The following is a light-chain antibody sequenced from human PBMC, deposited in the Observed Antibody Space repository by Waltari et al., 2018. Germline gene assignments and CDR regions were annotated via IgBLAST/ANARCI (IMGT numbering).Light chain of an antibody. CDR1: SSAVGGYNY. CDR2: DVS. J-gene: IGLJ2*01. V-gene: IGLV2-14*03. Sequence: QSALTQPASVSGSPGQSITISCTGTSSAVGGYNYVSWYQQHPGKAPKPMIYDVSNRPSGVSNRFSGSKSGNTASLTISGLQAEDEADYYCSSYTSSSTLGVFGGGTKLTVL. CDR3: SSYTSSSTLGV.